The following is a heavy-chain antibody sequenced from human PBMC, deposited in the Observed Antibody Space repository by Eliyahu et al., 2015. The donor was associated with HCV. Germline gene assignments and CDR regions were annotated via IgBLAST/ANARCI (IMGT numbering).Heavy chain of an antibody. V-gene: IGHV4-34*01. Sequence: QVQLQQWGAGLLKPSETLSLTCAVYXXSFSGYYWXWXRQPPGKGLEWXGEINXSGXTNYNPSLKSRVTISVDTSKNQFSLKLSSVTAADTAVYYCARGLIRGGQQLVYFDYWGQGTLVTVSS. CDR1: XXSFSGYY. J-gene: IGHJ4*02. CDR2: INXSGXT. CDR3: ARGLIRGGQQLVYFDY. D-gene: IGHD6-13*01.